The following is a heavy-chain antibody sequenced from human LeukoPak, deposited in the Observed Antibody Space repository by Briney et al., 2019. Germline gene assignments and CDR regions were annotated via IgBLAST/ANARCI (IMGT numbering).Heavy chain of an antibody. CDR2: IYYSGST. Sequence: SETLSLTCTVSGGSISSYYWSWIRQPPGKGLEWIGYIYYSGSTNYNPSLKSRVTISVDTSKNQFSLKLSSVTAADTAVYYCARDHLAAAGTWGWFDPWGQGTLVTVSS. CDR1: GGSISSYY. D-gene: IGHD6-13*01. V-gene: IGHV4-59*01. CDR3: ARDHLAAAGTWGWFDP. J-gene: IGHJ5*02.